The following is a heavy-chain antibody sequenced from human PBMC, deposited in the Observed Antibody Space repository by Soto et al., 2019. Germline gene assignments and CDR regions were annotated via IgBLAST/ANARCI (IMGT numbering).Heavy chain of an antibody. V-gene: IGHV1-2*02. CDR2: VYPKTGRT. Sequence: QVQMVQSGTEMKKPGASVRVSCQTSGYSFTTYYVHWVRQAPGQGLEWMGFVYPKTGRTKYAPKFQGRVTMTRDKSTTTAYLELSRLTSADTAIYYCARVEGSASSAGDWGQGTVVSVS. CDR3: ARVEGSASSAGD. J-gene: IGHJ1*01. D-gene: IGHD3-10*01. CDR1: GYSFTTYY.